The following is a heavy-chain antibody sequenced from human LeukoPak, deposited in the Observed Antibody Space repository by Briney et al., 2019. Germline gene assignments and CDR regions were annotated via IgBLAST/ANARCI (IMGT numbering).Heavy chain of an antibody. D-gene: IGHD5-18*01. V-gene: IGHV3-43*02. CDR2: ISGDGDRT. CDR3: AKDARLIHLWSIVYYYYYMDV. Sequence: PGGSLRLSCAASGFTFDGHAMHWVRQAPGKGLEWVSVISGDGDRTYYAGSVKGRFTVSRDNSKNSLYLQLNSLRSEDTALYYCAKDARLIHLWSIVYYYYYMDVWGKGTAVTVSS. CDR1: GFTFDGHA. J-gene: IGHJ6*03.